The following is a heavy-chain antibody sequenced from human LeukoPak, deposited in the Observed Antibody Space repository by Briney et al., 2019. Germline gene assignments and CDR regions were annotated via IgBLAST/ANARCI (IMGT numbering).Heavy chain of an antibody. CDR3: ARGGGSSTSEGWFDP. J-gene: IGHJ5*02. Sequence: SETLSLTCAVYGGSFSGYYWSWIRQPPGKGLEWIGEINHSGSTNYNPSLKSRVTISVDTSKNQFSLKLSSVTAADTAVYYCARGGGSSTSEGWFDPWGQGTLVTVSS. D-gene: IGHD2-2*01. CDR1: GGSFSGYY. V-gene: IGHV4-34*01. CDR2: INHSGST.